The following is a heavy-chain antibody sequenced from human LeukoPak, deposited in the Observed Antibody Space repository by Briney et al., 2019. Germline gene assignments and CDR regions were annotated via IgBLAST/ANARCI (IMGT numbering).Heavy chain of an antibody. CDR2: INPNSGGT. D-gene: IGHD1-26*01. Sequence: ASVKVSCKASGYTFTGYYMHWVRHAPGQGLEWMGWINPNSGGTNYAQKFQGRVTMTRDTSISTAYMELSRLRSDDTAVYYCARPYLKGSYDVGDYWGQGTLVTVSS. V-gene: IGHV1-2*02. CDR1: GYTFTGYY. CDR3: ARPYLKGSYDVGDY. J-gene: IGHJ4*02.